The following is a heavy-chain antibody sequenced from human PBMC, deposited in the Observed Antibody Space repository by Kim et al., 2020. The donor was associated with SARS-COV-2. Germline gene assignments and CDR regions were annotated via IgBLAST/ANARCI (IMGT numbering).Heavy chain of an antibody. CDR2: INHSGST. CDR1: GGSFSGYY. V-gene: IGHV4-34*01. J-gene: IGHJ4*02. Sequence: SETLSLTCAVYGGSFSGYYWSWIRQPPGKGLEWIGEINHSGSTNYNPSLKSRVTISVDTSKNQFSLKLSSVTAADTAVYYCARIVPAAIKRGNFDYWGQGTLVTVSS. D-gene: IGHD2-2*02. CDR3: ARIVPAAIKRGNFDY.